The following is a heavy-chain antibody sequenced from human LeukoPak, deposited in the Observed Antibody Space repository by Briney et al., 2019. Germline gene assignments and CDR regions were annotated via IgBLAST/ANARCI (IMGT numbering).Heavy chain of an antibody. CDR3: ARVGAADAFDI. V-gene: IGHV1-18*01. Sequence: GASVKVSCKASGYTFTSYGISCVRQAPGKGLELMAWISAYNGNTNYAQKLQGRGTITTNTSASTAYMELRSLRSDDTAVYYCARVGAADAFDIWGQGTMVTVSS. CDR1: GYTFTSYG. CDR2: ISAYNGNT. D-gene: IGHD4-17*01. J-gene: IGHJ3*02.